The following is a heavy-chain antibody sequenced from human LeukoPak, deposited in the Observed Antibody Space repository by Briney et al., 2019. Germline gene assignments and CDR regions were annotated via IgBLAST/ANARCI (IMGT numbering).Heavy chain of an antibody. CDR3: ANYGSGSYRFDP. CDR2: IHHSGST. V-gene: IGHV4-4*02. Sequence: SGTLSLTCAVSGDSISSDIWWNWVRQHPGKGLEWIGYIHHSGSTYYSPSLKSRLIISLDTSKNQFSLKLNSVTAADTAVYYCANYGSGSYRFDPWGQGTLVTVSS. J-gene: IGHJ5*02. D-gene: IGHD3-10*01. CDR1: GDSISSDIW.